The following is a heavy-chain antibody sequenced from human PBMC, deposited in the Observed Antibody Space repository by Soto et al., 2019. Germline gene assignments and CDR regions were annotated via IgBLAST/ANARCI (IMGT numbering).Heavy chain of an antibody. D-gene: IGHD1-1*01. CDR2: ISGSGESI. CDR3: AKSFGDRWNTYYFDN. V-gene: IGHV3-23*01. J-gene: IGHJ4*02. Sequence: GGSLRLSCAASGFTFSSYAMSWVRQAPGKGLEWVSGISGSGESIYYADSVKGRFTISRDNSQNTLYLQMYSLRAEDTAVYYCAKSFGDRWNTYYFDNWGQGTVVTVSS. CDR1: GFTFSSYA.